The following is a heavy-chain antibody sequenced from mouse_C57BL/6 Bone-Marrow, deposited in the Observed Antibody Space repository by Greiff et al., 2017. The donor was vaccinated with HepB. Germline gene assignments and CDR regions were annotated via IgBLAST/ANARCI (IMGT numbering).Heavy chain of an antibody. Sequence: EVQLQESGPGLVKPSQSLSLTCSVTGYSITSGYYWNWILQFPGNKLEWMGYISYDGSNNYNPSLKNRISITRDTSKNQFFLKLNSVTTEDTATYYCARWLHAMDYWGQGTSVTVSS. CDR1: GYSITSGYY. CDR2: ISYDGSN. J-gene: IGHJ4*01. V-gene: IGHV3-6*01. CDR3: ARWLHAMDY. D-gene: IGHD2-2*01.